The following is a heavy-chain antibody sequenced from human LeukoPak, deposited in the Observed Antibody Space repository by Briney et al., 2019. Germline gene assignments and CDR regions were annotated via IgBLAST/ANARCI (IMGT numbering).Heavy chain of an antibody. V-gene: IGHV4-30-4*08. D-gene: IGHD3-22*01. CDR3: ARVNYDSKTYYYYMDV. J-gene: IGHJ6*03. CDR2: IYYSGST. Sequence: SETLSLTCTVSGGSISSGDYYWSWIRQPPGKGLEWIGYIYYSGSTYYNPSLKSRVTIPVDTSKNQFSLKLSSVTAADTAVYYCARVNYDSKTYYYYMDVWGKGTTVTVSS. CDR1: GGSISSGDYY.